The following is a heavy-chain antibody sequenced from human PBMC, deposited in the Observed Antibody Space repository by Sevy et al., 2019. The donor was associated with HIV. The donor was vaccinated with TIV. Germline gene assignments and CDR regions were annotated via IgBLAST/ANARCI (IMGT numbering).Heavy chain of an antibody. CDR2: FDPGDGAAET. Sequence: ASVKVSCKASGYTLTEFSIHWVRQAPGKGLEWMGGFDPGDGAAETPYAQKFRDRLTMTADTSTDTVYMELSSLRSEDTAVYYCATDTTGYHSTLDYWGQGTLVTVSS. CDR1: GYTLTEFS. CDR3: ATDTTGYHSTLDY. D-gene: IGHD3-9*01. V-gene: IGHV1-24*01. J-gene: IGHJ4*02.